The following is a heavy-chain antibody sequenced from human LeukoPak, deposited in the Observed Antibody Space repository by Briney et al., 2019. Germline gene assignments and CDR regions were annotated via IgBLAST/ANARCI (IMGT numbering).Heavy chain of an antibody. J-gene: IGHJ4*02. D-gene: IGHD3-10*01. CDR1: GGTFSSYA. CDR2: IIPIFGTA. CDR3: ARGTMVRGVDY. Sequence: RASVKVSCKASGGTFSSYAISWVRQAPGQGLEWMGGIIPIFGTANYAQKFQGRVTITRDTSASTAYMELSSLRSEDTAVYYCARGTMVRGVDYWGQGTLVTVSS. V-gene: IGHV1-69*05.